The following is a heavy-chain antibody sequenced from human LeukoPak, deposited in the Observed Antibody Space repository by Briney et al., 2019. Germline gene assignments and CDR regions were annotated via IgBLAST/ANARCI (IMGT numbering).Heavy chain of an antibody. CDR1: GFTFSSYA. Sequence: GGSLRLSCAASGFTFSSYAMHWVRQAPGKGLEWVAVISYDGSDKYSADSVKGRFTISRDNSKNTLYLQMNSLRAEDTAVYYCAKGGGGSYHLQIGDLYFDYWGQGTLVTVSS. V-gene: IGHV3-30*04. J-gene: IGHJ4*02. CDR3: AKGGGGSYHLQIGDLYFDY. CDR2: ISYDGSDK. D-gene: IGHD1-26*01.